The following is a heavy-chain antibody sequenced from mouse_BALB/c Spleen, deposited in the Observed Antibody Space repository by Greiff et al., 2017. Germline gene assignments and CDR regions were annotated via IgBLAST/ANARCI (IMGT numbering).Heavy chain of an antibody. V-gene: IGHV2-9*02. J-gene: IGHJ1*01. Sequence: QVQLKESGPGLVAPSQSLSITCTVSGFSLTSYGVHWVRQPPGKGLEWLGVIWAGGSTNYNSALMSRLSISKDNSKSQVFLKMNSLQTDDTAMYYCARGDDDGGVRWYFDVWGAGTTVTVSS. CDR3: ARGDDDGGVRWYFDV. D-gene: IGHD2-4*01. CDR2: IWAGGST. CDR1: GFSLTSYG.